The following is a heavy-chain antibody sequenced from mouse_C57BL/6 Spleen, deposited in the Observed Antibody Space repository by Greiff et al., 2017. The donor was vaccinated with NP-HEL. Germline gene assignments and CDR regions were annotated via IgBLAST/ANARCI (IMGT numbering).Heavy chain of an antibody. D-gene: IGHD2-4*01. CDR2: ISYDGSN. V-gene: IGHV3-6*01. Sequence: DVKLQESGPGLVKPSQSLSLTCSVTGYSITSGYYWNWIRQFPGNKLEWMGYISYDGSNNYNPSLKNRISITRDTSKNQFFLKLNSVTTEDTATYYCAREGDYDVEAMDYWGQGTSVTVSS. CDR1: GYSITSGYY. CDR3: AREGDYDVEAMDY. J-gene: IGHJ4*01.